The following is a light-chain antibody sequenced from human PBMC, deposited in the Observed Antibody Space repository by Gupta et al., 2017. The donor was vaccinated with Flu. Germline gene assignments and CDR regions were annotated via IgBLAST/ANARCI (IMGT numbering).Light chain of an antibody. Sequence: ITISSTGSTRDGGSDTSVSCYQQHPCQAPNLFSFEVIKRPAGVPSRFSGSKSGNTASLTISGLQAEDEADYYCSSYGGTRTAVLFGGGTKVTVL. CDR2: EVI. CDR3: SSYGGTRTAVL. V-gene: IGLV2-23*02. CDR1: TRDGGSDTS. J-gene: IGLJ3*02.